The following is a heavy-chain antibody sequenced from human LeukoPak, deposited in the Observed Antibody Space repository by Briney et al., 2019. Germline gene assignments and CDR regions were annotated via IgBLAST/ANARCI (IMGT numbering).Heavy chain of an antibody. CDR3: ARAQYYYDSSGYSQGAFDI. D-gene: IGHD3-22*01. V-gene: IGHV4-34*01. CDR1: GGSISSYY. CDR2: INHSGST. Sequence: SETLSLTCTVSGGSISSYYWSWIRQPPGKGLEWIGEINHSGSTYYNPSLKSRVTISVDRSKNQFSLKLSSVTAADTAVYYCARAQYYYDSSGYSQGAFDIWGQGTMVTVSS. J-gene: IGHJ3*02.